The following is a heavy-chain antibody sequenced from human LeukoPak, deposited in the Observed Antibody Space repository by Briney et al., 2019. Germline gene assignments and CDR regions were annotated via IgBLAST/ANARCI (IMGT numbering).Heavy chain of an antibody. CDR3: ARRGYDSSGYYPDY. CDR2: ISYDGSNK. D-gene: IGHD3-22*01. V-gene: IGHV3-30*03. CDR1: GFTFSSYS. J-gene: IGHJ4*02. Sequence: GGSLRLSCTASGFTFSSYSMHWVRQAPGKGLEWVAVISYDGSNKYYADSVKGRFTISRDNSKNTLYLQMNSLRAEDTAVYYCARRGYDSSGYYPDYWGQGTLVTVSS.